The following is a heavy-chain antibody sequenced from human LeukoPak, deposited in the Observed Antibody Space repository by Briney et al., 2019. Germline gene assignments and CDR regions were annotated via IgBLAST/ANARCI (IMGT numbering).Heavy chain of an antibody. CDR1: GYTFTVYG. Sequence: ASVKVSCKASGYTFTVYGISWVRQAPGQGLEWMGWISAYNGNTNYAQKFQGRVTMTTDTSTSTAYMELRSLRSDDTAVYYCAREGYYDSSGYSPYAFDIWGQGTMATVSS. CDR2: ISAYNGNT. CDR3: AREGYYDSSGYSPYAFDI. V-gene: IGHV1-18*01. D-gene: IGHD3-22*01. J-gene: IGHJ3*02.